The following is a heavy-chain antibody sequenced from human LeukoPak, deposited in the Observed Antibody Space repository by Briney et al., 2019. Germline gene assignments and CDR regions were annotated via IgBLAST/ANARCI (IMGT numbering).Heavy chain of an antibody. D-gene: IGHD3-22*01. J-gene: IGHJ5*02. CDR3: ARTDSSGYPRFDP. CDR1: GGSISSGGYY. CDR2: IYYSGST. V-gene: IGHV4-31*03. Sequence: SETLSLTCTVSGGSISSGGYYWSWIRQHPGKGLEWIGYIYYSGSTYSNPSLKSRVTISLDTSQNQSSLKLSSVTAADTAVYYCARTDSSGYPRFDPWGQGTLVTASS.